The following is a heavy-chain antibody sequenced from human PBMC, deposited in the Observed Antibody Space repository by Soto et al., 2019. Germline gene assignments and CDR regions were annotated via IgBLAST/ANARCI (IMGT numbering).Heavy chain of an antibody. Sequence: QVQLQESGPGLVKPSETLSLTCTVSGGSVSSGSYYWSWIRQPPGKGLEWIGYIYYSGSTNYNPSLKGRVTISVDTSKNQFSLKLSSVTAADTAVYYCARDQIGLWGRGTLVTVSS. CDR2: IYYSGST. CDR3: ARDQIGL. J-gene: IGHJ2*01. V-gene: IGHV4-61*01. CDR1: GGSVSSGSYY. D-gene: IGHD3-22*01.